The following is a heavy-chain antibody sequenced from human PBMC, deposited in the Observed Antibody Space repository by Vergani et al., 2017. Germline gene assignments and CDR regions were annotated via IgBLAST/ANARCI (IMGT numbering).Heavy chain of an antibody. CDR1: GFTFSSYA. Sequence: QVQLVESGGGVVQPGRSLRLSCAASGFTFSSYAMHWVRQAPGKGLEWVAVISYDGSNKYYADSVKGRFTISRDNSKNTLYLQMNSLRAEDTAVYYCARDYGGNFPSYYFDYWGQGTLVTVSS. CDR2: ISYDGSNK. J-gene: IGHJ4*02. D-gene: IGHD4-23*01. V-gene: IGHV3-30*04. CDR3: ARDYGGNFPSYYFDY.